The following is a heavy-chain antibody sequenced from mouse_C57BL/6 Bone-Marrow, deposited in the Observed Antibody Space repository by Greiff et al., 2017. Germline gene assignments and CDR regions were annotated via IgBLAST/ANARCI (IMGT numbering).Heavy chain of an antibody. J-gene: IGHJ1*03. CDR1: GFTFSSYA. CDR3: AREAYYYGSSPWYFDV. CDR2: ISDGGSYT. V-gene: IGHV5-4*01. D-gene: IGHD1-1*01. Sequence: DVMLVESGGGLVKPGGSLKLSCAASGFTFSSYAMSWVRQTPEKRLEWVATISDGGSYTYYPDNVKGRFTISRDNAKNNLYLQMSHLKSEDTAMYYCAREAYYYGSSPWYFDVWGTGTTVTVSS.